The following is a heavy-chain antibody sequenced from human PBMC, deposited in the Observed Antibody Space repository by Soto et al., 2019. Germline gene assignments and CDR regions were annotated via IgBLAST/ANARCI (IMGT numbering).Heavy chain of an antibody. D-gene: IGHD6-13*01. V-gene: IGHV1-2*02. CDR1: GYTFTGYY. J-gene: IGHJ4*02. CDR2: INPNSGGT. CDR3: ARPTKNSSSWGYYFDY. Sequence: ASVKVSCKASGYTFTGYYMHWVRQAPGQGLEWMGWINPNSGGTNYAQKFQGRVTMTRDTSISTAYVELSRLRSDDTAVYYCARPTKNSSSWGYYFDYWGQGTLVTVSS.